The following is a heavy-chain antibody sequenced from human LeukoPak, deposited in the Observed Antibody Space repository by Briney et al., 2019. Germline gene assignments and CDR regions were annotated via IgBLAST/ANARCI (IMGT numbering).Heavy chain of an antibody. J-gene: IGHJ4*02. CDR1: GFTFSSYA. D-gene: IGHD3-10*01. CDR3: AKALGGSGSNFDY. Sequence: PGGSLRLSCAASGFTFSSYAMNWVRQAPGKGLEWVSTISGSGGSTYYADSVKGRFTISRDNSKNTLYLQMNSLRAEDTAVYYCAKALGGSGSNFDYWSQGTLVTVSS. V-gene: IGHV3-23*01. CDR2: ISGSGGST.